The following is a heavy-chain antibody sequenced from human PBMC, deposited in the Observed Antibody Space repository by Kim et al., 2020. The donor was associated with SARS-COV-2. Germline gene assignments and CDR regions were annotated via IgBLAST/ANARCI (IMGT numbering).Heavy chain of an antibody. CDR3: ARDFLAYCGGDCYPYYFDY. CDR2: INSDGSST. J-gene: IGHJ4*02. V-gene: IGHV3-74*01. Sequence: GGSLRLSCAASGFTFSSYWMHWVRQAPGKGLVWVSRINSDGSSTSYADSVKGRFTISRDNAKNTLYLQMNSLRAEDTAVYYCARDFLAYCGGDCYPYYFDYWGQGTLVTVSS. CDR1: GFTFSSYW. D-gene: IGHD2-21*02.